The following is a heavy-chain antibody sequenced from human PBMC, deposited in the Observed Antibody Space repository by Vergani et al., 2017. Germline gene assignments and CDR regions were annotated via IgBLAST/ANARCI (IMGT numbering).Heavy chain of an antibody. CDR3: AGRYVGYMDV. V-gene: IGHV3-21*01. J-gene: IGHJ6*03. Sequence: EVQLVESGGGLVKPGGSLRLSCAASAFTFSSYSMNWVRQAPGKGLEWVSSISSSSSYIYYADSVKGRFTISRDNAKNSLYLQMNSLRAEDTAVYYCAGRYVGYMDVWGKGTTVTVSS. CDR2: ISSSSSYI. CDR1: AFTFSSYS. D-gene: IGHD5-12*01.